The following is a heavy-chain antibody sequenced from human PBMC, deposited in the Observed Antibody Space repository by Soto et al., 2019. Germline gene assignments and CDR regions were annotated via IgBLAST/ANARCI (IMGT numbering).Heavy chain of an antibody. V-gene: IGHV3-15*07. Sequence: GGSLRLSCAASGFTFSNAWMNWVRQAPGKGLEWVGRIKSKTDGGTTDYATPVKGRFTISRDDSKNTLYLQMNSLKTEDTAVYYCTTPTIFYYYGMDVWGQGTTVTVSS. CDR1: GFTFSNAW. D-gene: IGHD3-3*01. J-gene: IGHJ6*02. CDR3: TTPTIFYYYGMDV. CDR2: IKSKTDGGTT.